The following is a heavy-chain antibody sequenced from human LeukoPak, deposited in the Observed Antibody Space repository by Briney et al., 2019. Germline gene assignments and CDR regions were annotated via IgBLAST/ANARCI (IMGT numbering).Heavy chain of an antibody. Sequence: GGPLRLSCAASGFTFIDYSMNWVRQAPGKGLDGISNVGISSGNTKYADSVKGRFTISGDSAKNSVYLQMNSLRVEDTAVYYWWGDFRYAVGNWGQGALLTVSS. J-gene: IGHJ4*02. D-gene: IGHD5-12*01. V-gene: IGHV3-48*04. CDR3: WGDFRYAVGN. CDR1: GFTFIDYS. CDR2: VGISSGNT.